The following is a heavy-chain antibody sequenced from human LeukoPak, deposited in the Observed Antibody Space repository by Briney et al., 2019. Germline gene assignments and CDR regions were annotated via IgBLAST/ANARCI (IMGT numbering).Heavy chain of an antibody. J-gene: IGHJ1*01. Sequence: PGGSLRLSCAASGFTFSSYAMSWVRQAPGKGLEWVSAISGSGGSTYYADSVKGRFTISRDNSKNTLYLQMNSLRSEDTAVYYCARSDAPGAAPLQHWGQGTLVTVSS. CDR2: ISGSGGST. CDR3: ARSDAPGAAPLQH. D-gene: IGHD6-6*01. V-gene: IGHV3-23*01. CDR1: GFTFSSYA.